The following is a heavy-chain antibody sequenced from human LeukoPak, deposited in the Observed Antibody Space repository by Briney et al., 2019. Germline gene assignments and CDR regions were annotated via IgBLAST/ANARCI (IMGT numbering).Heavy chain of an antibody. Sequence: GGSLRLACAASRFTFSGYTMNWVRQAPGKGLEWVSSISSSSTYIYYADSVKGRFTISRDNANNSLYLQMNSLRVADTAVYYCAGGSSSTWSPGYWGQGTLPSVSS. CDR1: RFTFSGYT. J-gene: IGHJ1*01. V-gene: IGHV3-21*01. CDR2: ISSSSTYI. D-gene: IGHD6-13*01. CDR3: AGGSSSTWSPGY.